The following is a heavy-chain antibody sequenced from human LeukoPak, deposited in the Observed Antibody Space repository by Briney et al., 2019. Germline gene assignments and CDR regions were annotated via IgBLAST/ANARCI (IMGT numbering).Heavy chain of an antibody. CDR3: AKDRRITIFGVEPRADAFDI. CDR1: GFTFSSYS. V-gene: IGHV3-21*04. J-gene: IGHJ3*02. Sequence: PGGSLRLSCAGSGFTFSSYSMNWVRQAPGKGLEWVSSISSSSSYISYADSVKGRFTISRDNAKNSLYLQMNSLRAGDTAVYYCAKDRRITIFGVEPRADAFDIWGQGTMVTVSS. D-gene: IGHD3-3*01. CDR2: ISSSSSYI.